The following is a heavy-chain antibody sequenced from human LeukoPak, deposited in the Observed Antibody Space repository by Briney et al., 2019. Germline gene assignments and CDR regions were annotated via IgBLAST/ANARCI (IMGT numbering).Heavy chain of an antibody. CDR2: IGTSGGDI. V-gene: IGHV3-23*01. CDR3: ARDPNWGSGY. CDR1: GFIFSSYV. D-gene: IGHD7-27*01. J-gene: IGHJ4*02. Sequence: PGGSLRLSRAASGFIFSSYVMIWVRQAPGKGLEWVSIIGTSGGDIHYADSVKGRFSISRDNSENTLSLQMNSLRVDDTAVYYCARDPNWGSGYWGQGTLVTVSS.